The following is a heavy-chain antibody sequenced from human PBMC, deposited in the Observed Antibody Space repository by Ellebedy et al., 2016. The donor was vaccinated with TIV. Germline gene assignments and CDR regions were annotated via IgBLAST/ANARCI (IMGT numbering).Heavy chain of an antibody. CDR3: VTWGQSYGR. D-gene: IGHD3-16*01. J-gene: IGHJ4*02. CDR1: GFIIRGDW. V-gene: IGHV3-7*03. Sequence: GESLKISCAASGFIIRGDWMSWVRQAPGKGLEWVAHINPDGSAEYYVDSVKGRFTISRDNAKRSLFLQMNSLRVYDTAVYYCVTWGQSYGRWGQGSLVTISS. CDR2: INPDGSAE.